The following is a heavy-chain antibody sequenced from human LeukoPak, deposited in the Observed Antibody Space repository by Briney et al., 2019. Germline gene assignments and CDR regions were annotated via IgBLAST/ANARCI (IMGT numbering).Heavy chain of an antibody. CDR2: VYYSGQT. CDR3: ARGRHLADY. J-gene: IGHJ4*02. Sequence: PSETLSLTRTVSGDSVNSGNFYWSWIRQPPGKGLEWIGNVYYSGQTNYNPSLMSRITMSVDTSKNQFSLKLSSVTAADTAVYYCARGRHLADYWGQGTLVTVSS. V-gene: IGHV4-61*01. CDR1: GDSVNSGNFY.